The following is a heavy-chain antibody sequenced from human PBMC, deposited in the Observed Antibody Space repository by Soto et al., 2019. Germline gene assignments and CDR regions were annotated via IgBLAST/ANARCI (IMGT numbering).Heavy chain of an antibody. Sequence: SETLSLTCTVSGGSVSSGSYFCSWIRQPPGKRLEWIGYIYYSGSTTYNPSLKSRVTISIDTSKNQFSLKLSSVTTADTAVYYCASAPYWRGCDLYLDNCGQGTLVTVPS. CDR3: ASAPYWRGCDLYLDN. J-gene: IGHJ4*02. V-gene: IGHV4-61*01. CDR1: GGSVSSGSYF. D-gene: IGHD2-21*02. CDR2: IYYSGST.